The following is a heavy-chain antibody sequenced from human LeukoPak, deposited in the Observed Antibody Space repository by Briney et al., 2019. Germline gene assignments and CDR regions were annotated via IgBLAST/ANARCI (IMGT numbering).Heavy chain of an antibody. CDR1: GFTFSSYA. CDR3: ARDLGDIVVVPAAH. CDR2: ISYDGSNK. Sequence: GESLRLSCAASGFTFSSYAMHWVRQAPGKGLEWVAVISYDGSNKYYADSVKGRFTISRDNSKNTLYLQMNSLRAEDTAVYYCARDLGDIVVVPAAHWGQGTLVTVSS. J-gene: IGHJ4*02. V-gene: IGHV3-30*04. D-gene: IGHD2-2*01.